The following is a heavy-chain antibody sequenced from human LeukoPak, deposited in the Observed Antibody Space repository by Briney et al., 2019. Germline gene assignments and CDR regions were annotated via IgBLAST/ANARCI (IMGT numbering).Heavy chain of an antibody. CDR2: ISSSSSYI. D-gene: IGHD3-10*01. Sequence: GGSLRLSCAASGFTFSSYSMNWVRQAPGKGLEWVSSISSSSSYIYYADSVEGRFTISRDNSKNTLYVQMNSLRAEDTAVYFCARWDYYGSGSYRNYMDVWGKGTAVTISS. CDR3: ARWDYYGSGSYRNYMDV. J-gene: IGHJ6*03. CDR1: GFTFSSYS. V-gene: IGHV3-21*06.